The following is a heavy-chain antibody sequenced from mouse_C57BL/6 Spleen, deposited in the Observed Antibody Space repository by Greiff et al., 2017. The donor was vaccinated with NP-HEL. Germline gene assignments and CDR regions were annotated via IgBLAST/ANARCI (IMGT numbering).Heavy chain of an antibody. Sequence: EVQLQQSGPELVKPGASVKISCKASGYSFTDYNMNWVKQSNGKSLEWIGVINPKYGNTSYNQKFKGKATLTVDQSSSTAYMQLNSLTSEDSAVYDCARSNHYHDPPMDYWGQGTSVTVSS. D-gene: IGHD1-2*01. CDR2: INPKYGNT. CDR1: GYSFTDYN. V-gene: IGHV1-39*01. J-gene: IGHJ4*01. CDR3: ARSNHYHDPPMDY.